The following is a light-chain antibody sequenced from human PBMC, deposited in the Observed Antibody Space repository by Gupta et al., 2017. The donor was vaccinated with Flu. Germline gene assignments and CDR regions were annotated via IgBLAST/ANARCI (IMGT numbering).Light chain of an antibody. J-gene: IGLJ3*02. Sequence: SYVLTQPPSVSVAPGQTARITCGGNNIGTKSVFWYQQKPGQAPLLVVYDDTERPSGIPERFSGSNSGNTATLTISRVEAGDEADYYCQVWDIDSDHWVFGGGTKLTVL. CDR3: QVWDIDSDHWV. CDR2: DDT. CDR1: NIGTKS. V-gene: IGLV3-21*02.